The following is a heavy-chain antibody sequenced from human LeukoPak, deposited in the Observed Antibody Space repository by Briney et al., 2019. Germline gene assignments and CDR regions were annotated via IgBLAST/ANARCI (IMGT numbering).Heavy chain of an antibody. V-gene: IGHV3-23*01. CDR2: ISGSGDST. CDR1: GFTFSSYA. J-gene: IGHJ4*02. CDR3: PKGCASTSCYTSEY. Sequence: GGSLRLSCAASGFTFSSYAMSWVRQAPGRGLERVSTISGSGDSTYYADSVKGRFTISRDNSKNTLYLQMNSLRPEDTAVYYCPKGCASTSCYTSEYWGQGTLVTVSS. D-gene: IGHD2-2*02.